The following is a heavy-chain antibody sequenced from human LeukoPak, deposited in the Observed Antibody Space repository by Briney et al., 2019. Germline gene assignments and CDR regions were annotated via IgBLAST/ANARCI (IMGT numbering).Heavy chain of an antibody. J-gene: IGHJ3*02. CDR2: IVSSGSSI. CDR1: GFPFSSNE. V-gene: IGHV3-48*03. Sequence: SGGSLRLSCAASGFPFSSNEMNWVRQAPGKGLEWVSYIVSSGSSIYHADSVRGRFTISRDNAKNSLYLQMNSLRAEDTAIYYCVRGGYCSGGTCYKWNAFDIWGQGTRVTVSS. CDR3: VRGGYCSGGTCYKWNAFDI. D-gene: IGHD2-15*01.